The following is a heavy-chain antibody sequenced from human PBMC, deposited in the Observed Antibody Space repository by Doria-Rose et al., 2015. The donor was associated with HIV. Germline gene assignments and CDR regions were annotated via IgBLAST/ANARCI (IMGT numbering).Heavy chain of an antibody. CDR3: ARIKSSRWYHKYYFDF. V-gene: IGHV2-26*01. Sequence: QDSGPVLVKPTETLTLTCTVSGVSLSSPGMSVSWIRQPPGKALEWLANIFSDDERSYKTSLKSRLTISRGTSKSQVVLTMTDMDPVDTATYYCARIKSSRWYHKYYFDFWGQGTLVIVSA. J-gene: IGHJ4*02. CDR1: GVSLSSPGMS. CDR2: IFSDDER. D-gene: IGHD6-13*01.